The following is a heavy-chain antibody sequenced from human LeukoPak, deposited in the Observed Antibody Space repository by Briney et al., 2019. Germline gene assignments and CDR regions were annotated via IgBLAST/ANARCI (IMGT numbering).Heavy chain of an antibody. V-gene: IGHV3-72*01. D-gene: IGHD1-26*01. CDR2: STTSIGTT. Sequence: GGSLRLSCAASGFAFSAQYMGWVRQAPGKGLEWVGRSTTSIGTTDYAASVRGRFTISRDDSKNSLYLQMNSLKAEDTAVYYCARGEWYSFDYWGQGALVTVSS. J-gene: IGHJ4*02. CDR1: GFAFSAQY. CDR3: ARGEWYSFDY.